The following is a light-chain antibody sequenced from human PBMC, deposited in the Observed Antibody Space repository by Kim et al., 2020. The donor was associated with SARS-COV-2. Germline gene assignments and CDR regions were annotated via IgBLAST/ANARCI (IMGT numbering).Light chain of an antibody. CDR2: SNN. J-gene: IGLJ3*02. CDR1: SSNIGSNA. Sequence: QSVLTQQPSASGTPGQRVTISCSGSSSNIGSNAVNWYQHLPGTAPKLLIYSNNQRPSGVPDRFSGSKSGTSASLAISGLQSEDEADYYCAAWDDSLNVVFGGGTQLTVL. V-gene: IGLV1-44*01. CDR3: AAWDDSLNVV.